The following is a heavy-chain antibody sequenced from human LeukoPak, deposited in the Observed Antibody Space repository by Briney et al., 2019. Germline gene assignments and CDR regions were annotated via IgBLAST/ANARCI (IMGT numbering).Heavy chain of an antibody. J-gene: IGHJ4*02. D-gene: IGHD6-19*01. CDR3: AEDKYSSGPFYFDY. CDR2: ISWNSGSI. V-gene: IGHV3-9*01. CDR1: GFTFDDHA. Sequence: GESLRLSCAASGFTFDDHAMHWVRQAPGKGLEWVSGISWNSGSIGYADSVKGRFTISRDNAKNSLYLQMNSLRAEDTALYYCAEDKYSSGPFYFDYWGQGTLVTVSS.